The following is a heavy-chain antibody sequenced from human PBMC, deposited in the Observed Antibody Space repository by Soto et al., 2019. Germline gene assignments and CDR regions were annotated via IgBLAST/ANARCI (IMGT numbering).Heavy chain of an antibody. CDR3: AREKDYSHSALDV. V-gene: IGHV4-4*07. CDR1: SGGISDYF. CDR2: IYSTGST. Sequence: SETLSRTCSVCSGGISDYFGRWIRQPAGGGLEWIGRIYSTGSTNYNPSLQSRLTMSVDTSKNHLFLSLRFVTAADTAVYYCAREKDYSHSALDVWGKGTTVT. J-gene: IGHJ6*04.